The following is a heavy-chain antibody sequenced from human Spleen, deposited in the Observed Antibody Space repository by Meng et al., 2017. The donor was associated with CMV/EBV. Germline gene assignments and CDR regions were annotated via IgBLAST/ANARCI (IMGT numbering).Heavy chain of an antibody. Sequence: GESLKISCAASGFTFSSYAMHWVRQAPGKGLEWVAVISYDGSNKYYADSVKGRFTISRDNSKNTLYLQMNSLRAEDTAVYYCARDLGYYSRRHSGFDYWGQGTLVTVSS. D-gene: IGHD3-22*01. CDR3: ARDLGYYSRRHSGFDY. CDR1: GFTFSSYA. J-gene: IGHJ4*02. V-gene: IGHV3-30-3*01. CDR2: ISYDGSNK.